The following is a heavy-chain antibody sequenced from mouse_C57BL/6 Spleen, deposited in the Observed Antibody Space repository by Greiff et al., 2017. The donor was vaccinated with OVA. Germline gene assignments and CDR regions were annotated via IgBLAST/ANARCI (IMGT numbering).Heavy chain of an antibody. J-gene: IGHJ2*01. CDR1: GYTFTDYY. D-gene: IGHD3-2*02. Sequence: VQLQQSGAELVRPGASVKLSCKASGYTFTDYYINWVKQRPGQGLEWIARIYPGSGNTYYNEKFKGKATLTAEKSSSTAYMQLSSLTSEDSAIYFCARSTAQAGDYWGQGTTLTVSS. V-gene: IGHV1-76*01. CDR3: ARSTAQAGDY. CDR2: IYPGSGNT.